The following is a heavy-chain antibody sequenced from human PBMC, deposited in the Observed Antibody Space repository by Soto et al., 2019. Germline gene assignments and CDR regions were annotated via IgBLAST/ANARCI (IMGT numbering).Heavy chain of an antibody. J-gene: IGHJ4*02. V-gene: IGHV1-8*01. CDR3: ARGLFSSSWYGPEFDY. CDR1: RYTFTSYD. D-gene: IGHD6-13*01. Sequence: GASVKVSCKASRYTFTSYDINWVRQATGQGLEWMGWMNPNSGNTGYAQKFQGRVTMTRNTSISTAYMELSSLRSEDTAVYYCARGLFSSSWYGPEFDYWGQGTLVTVSS. CDR2: MNPNSGNT.